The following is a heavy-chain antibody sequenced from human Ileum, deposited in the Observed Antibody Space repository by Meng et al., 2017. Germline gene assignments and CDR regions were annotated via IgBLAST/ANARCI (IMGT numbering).Heavy chain of an antibody. D-gene: IGHD2-21*01. CDR1: GFTFSDHY. V-gene: IGHV3-72*01. Sequence: GGSLRLSCAASGFTFSDHYMDWVRQAPGKGREWVGRMRNKANSNSTKYAASVKGRFSISRDDSKNSLYLQMDSLKSGDTAVYYCGRIALCGCPGCPVGRILDYLGQGALVTVSS. CDR3: GRIALCGCPGCPVGRILDY. J-gene: IGHJ4*02. CDR2: MRNKANSNST.